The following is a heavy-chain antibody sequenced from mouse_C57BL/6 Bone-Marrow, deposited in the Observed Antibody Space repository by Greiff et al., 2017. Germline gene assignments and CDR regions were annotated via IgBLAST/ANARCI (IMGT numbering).Heavy chain of an antibody. V-gene: IGHV1-76*01. D-gene: IGHD4-1*01. J-gene: IGHJ3*01. CDR1: GYTFTDYY. CDR2: IYPGSGNT. Sequence: VQLVESGAELVRPGASVKLSCKASGYTFTDYYINWVKQRPGQGLEWIARIYPGSGNTYYNEKFKGKATLTAEKSSSTAYMQLSSLTSEDSAVYFCARWLGGAFAYWGQGTLVTVSA. CDR3: ARWLGGAFAY.